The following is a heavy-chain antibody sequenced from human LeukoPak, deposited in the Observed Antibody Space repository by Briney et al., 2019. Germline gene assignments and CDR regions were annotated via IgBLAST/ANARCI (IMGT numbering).Heavy chain of an antibody. J-gene: IGHJ4*02. CDR2: IYYSGST. CDR3: ATLAGDYDILTGYYPLLDY. V-gene: IGHV4-59*08. Sequence: PSETLSLTCTVSGGSISSYYWSWIRQPPGKGLEWIGYIYYSGSTNYNPSLKSRVTISVDTSKNQFSLKLSSVTAADTAVYYCATLAGDYDILTGYYPLLDYWGQGTLVTVSS. CDR1: GGSISSYY. D-gene: IGHD3-9*01.